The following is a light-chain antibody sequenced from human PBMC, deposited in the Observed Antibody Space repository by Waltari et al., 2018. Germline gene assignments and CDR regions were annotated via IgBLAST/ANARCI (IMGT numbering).Light chain of an antibody. J-gene: IGKJ1*01. CDR3: QQYYDYQRS. CDR1: QSVSTY. Sequence: AIRMTQSPSSLSASTGDRVTITCRASQSVSTYLAWYQQKPGKAPKLLIYAASTLQLGVPLRCSGSGSGTDFTLSISCLQSEDFATYYCQQYYDYQRSFGQGTKVEIK. V-gene: IGKV1-8*01. CDR2: AAS.